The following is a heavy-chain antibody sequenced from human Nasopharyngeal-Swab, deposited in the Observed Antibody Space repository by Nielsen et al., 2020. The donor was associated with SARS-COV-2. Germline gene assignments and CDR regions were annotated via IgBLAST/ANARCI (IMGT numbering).Heavy chain of an antibody. J-gene: IGHJ6*03. CDR3: ARGDILTPYYYMDV. D-gene: IGHD3-9*01. CDR1: GGSISSYY. Sequence: GSLRLSCTVSGGSISSYYWNWVRQPSGKGLEWIAYVYYSGSTKYNPYLKSRVTISVDRAKNQVSLKLTSVTAADTAVYYCARGDILTPYYYMDVWGRGTTVAVSS. V-gene: IGHV4-59*01. CDR2: VYYSGST.